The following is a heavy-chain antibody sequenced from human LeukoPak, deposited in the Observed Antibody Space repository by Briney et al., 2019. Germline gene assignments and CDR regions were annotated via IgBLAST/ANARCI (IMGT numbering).Heavy chain of an antibody. CDR1: GFTFSSYA. Sequence: PGGSLRLSCAASGFTFSSYAMHWVRQAPGKGLEWVSAISGSGGSTYYADSVKGRFTISRDNYKNTLYLQMNSLRAEDTAVYYCAKSRRGTYYFDYWGQGTLVTVSS. D-gene: IGHD1-1*01. J-gene: IGHJ4*02. CDR2: ISGSGGST. CDR3: AKSRRGTYYFDY. V-gene: IGHV3-23*01.